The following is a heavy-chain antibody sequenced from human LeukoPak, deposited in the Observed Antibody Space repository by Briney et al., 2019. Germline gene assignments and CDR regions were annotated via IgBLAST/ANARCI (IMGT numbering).Heavy chain of an antibody. Sequence: GGSLRLSCAASGFTFGSHWMNWVRQAPGKGLDWVASIKSDGTEKYYVESVKGRFTIFRDNAKNSLYLQMNSLRAEDTAVYYCAAYYGGGWGQGTLVTVSS. CDR3: AAYYGGG. V-gene: IGHV3-7*05. CDR2: IKSDGTEK. J-gene: IGHJ1*01. CDR1: GFTFGSHW. D-gene: IGHD2-21*01.